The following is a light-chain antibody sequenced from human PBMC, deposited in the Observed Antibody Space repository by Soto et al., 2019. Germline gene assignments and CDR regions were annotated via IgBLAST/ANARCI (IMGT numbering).Light chain of an antibody. CDR3: ISYTDRQSYL. J-gene: IGLJ1*01. V-gene: IGLV2-14*03. Sequence: QSVLTHPASVSGSPGQWITISGSGTSSDGVSYNHVAWYQQFPAKSPKIMIYAVSDRPPGVSDRFSGSKSGITASLTISGLQTEDEADYYCISYTDRQSYLFGTGTKVTVL. CDR2: AVS. CDR1: SSDGVSYNH.